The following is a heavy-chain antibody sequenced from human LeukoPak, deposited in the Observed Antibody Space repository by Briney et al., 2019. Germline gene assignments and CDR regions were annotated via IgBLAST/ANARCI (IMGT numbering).Heavy chain of an antibody. CDR3: AHKGRGSGSYTM. V-gene: IGHV2-5*01. J-gene: IGHJ4*02. CDR1: GFSLSTTGVA. Sequence: SGPTLVNPTQTLTLTCTFSGFSLSTTGVAVGWIRQPPGKALEWLAVHYWNNDKSYSPSLKSRLTITKDTSKNQVVLIMTNMDPVDTATYYCAHKGRGSGSYTMWGQGTLVTVSS. D-gene: IGHD3-10*01. CDR2: HYWNNDK.